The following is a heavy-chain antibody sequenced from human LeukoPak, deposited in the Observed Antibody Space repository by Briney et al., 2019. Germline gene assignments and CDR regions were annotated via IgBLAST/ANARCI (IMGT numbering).Heavy chain of an antibody. V-gene: IGHV4-61*02. CDR3: ARGYSGYDWYDY. D-gene: IGHD5-12*01. Sequence: SETLSLTCTVSGGSISSGSCYWSWIRQPAGKGLEWIGRIYTSGSTHYNPSLKSRVTISVDTSKNQFSLKLSSVTAADTAVYYCARGYSGYDWYDYWGQGTLVTVSS. J-gene: IGHJ4*02. CDR1: GGSISSGSCY. CDR2: IYTSGST.